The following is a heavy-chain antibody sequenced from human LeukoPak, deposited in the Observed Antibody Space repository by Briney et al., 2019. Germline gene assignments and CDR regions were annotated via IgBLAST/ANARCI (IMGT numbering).Heavy chain of an antibody. CDR1: GFPFSSYW. J-gene: IGHJ3*02. Sequence: GGSLRLSCVASGFPFSSYWMTWVRQAPGKGLEWVANIKQDGSKKSYVDSVKGRFTISRDNSKNTLYLQMNSLRAEDTAVYYCANHRCSSTNCYSRDAFDIWGQGTMDTVSS. V-gene: IGHV3-7*03. CDR3: ANHRCSSTNCYSRDAFDI. CDR2: IKQDGSKK. D-gene: IGHD2-2*02.